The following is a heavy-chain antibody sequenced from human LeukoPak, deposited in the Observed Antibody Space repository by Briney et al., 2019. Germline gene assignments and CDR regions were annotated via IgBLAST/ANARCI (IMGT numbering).Heavy chain of an antibody. Sequence: SVKVSCKASGGTFSSYAISWVRQAPGQGLEWMGGIIPIFGTANYAQKFQGRVTITADESTSTAYMELSSLRSEDTAVYYCARGGRSVLVVVAAQYDAFDIWGQGTMVTVSS. CDR3: ARGGRSVLVVVAAQYDAFDI. CDR2: IIPIFGTA. D-gene: IGHD2-15*01. J-gene: IGHJ3*02. CDR1: GGTFSSYA. V-gene: IGHV1-69*13.